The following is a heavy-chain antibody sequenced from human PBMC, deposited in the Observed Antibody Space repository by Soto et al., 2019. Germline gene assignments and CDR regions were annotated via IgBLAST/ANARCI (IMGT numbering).Heavy chain of an antibody. D-gene: IGHD3-22*01. CDR1: GVTFSSYA. CDR2: IIPIFGTA. V-gene: IGHV1-69*01. J-gene: IGHJ4*02. Sequence: QVQLVQSGAEVKKPGASVKLSCKASGVTFSSYAISWVRQAPGQGLEWMGGIIPIFGTANYAQKFQGRGTITADESTSTAYMELSSLRSEDTSVYYCARVVEDGSGYYYFDYWGQGTLVTVSS. CDR3: ARVVEDGSGYYYFDY.